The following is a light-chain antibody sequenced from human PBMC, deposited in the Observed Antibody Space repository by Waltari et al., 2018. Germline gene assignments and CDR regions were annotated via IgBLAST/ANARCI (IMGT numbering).Light chain of an antibody. Sequence: QSALTQPASVSGSPGQSITISCTGTNSDIGAYNYLSRYQQHPGKAPKLIIFEVSNRPSGVSNRFSGSKSGNTASLTISGLQPEDEADYYCSSYTSSDTMIFGTGTKLTVL. V-gene: IGLV2-14*01. CDR3: SSYTSSDTMI. J-gene: IGLJ2*01. CDR1: NSDIGAYNY. CDR2: EVS.